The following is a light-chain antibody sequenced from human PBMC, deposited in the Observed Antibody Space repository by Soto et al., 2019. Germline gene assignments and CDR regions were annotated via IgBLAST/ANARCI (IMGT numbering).Light chain of an antibody. CDR2: YVS. Sequence: QSALTQPASVSGSPGQSITISCTGTSSDVGGYNYVSWYQQHPGKAPKLMIDYVSNRPSGVSNRFSGSKSGNTASLTIYGLQAEDEADYYCNSYTTSSTYVFGTGTKLTVL. V-gene: IGLV2-14*01. CDR3: NSYTTSSTYV. CDR1: SSDVGGYNY. J-gene: IGLJ1*01.